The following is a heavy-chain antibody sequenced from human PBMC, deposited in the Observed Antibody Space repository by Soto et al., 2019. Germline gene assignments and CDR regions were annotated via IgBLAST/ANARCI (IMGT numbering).Heavy chain of an antibody. CDR3: AGAPPLLDAFDI. V-gene: IGHV1-18*01. CDR2: ISAYNGNT. CDR1: GYTFTSYG. Sequence: ASVKVSCKASGYTFTSYGISWVRQAPGQGLEWMGWISAYNGNTNYAQKLQGRVTMTTDTSTSTAYMELRSLRSDDTAVYYCAGAPPLLDAFDIWGQGTMVTVSS. D-gene: IGHD2-15*01. J-gene: IGHJ3*02.